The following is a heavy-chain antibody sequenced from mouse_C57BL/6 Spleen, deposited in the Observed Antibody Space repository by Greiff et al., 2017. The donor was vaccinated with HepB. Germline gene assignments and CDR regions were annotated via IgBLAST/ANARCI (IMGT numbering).Heavy chain of an antibody. J-gene: IGHJ1*03. CDR3: ARGNYDWYFDV. V-gene: IGHV5-4*03. D-gene: IGHD2-1*01. CDR2: ISDGGSYT. CDR1: GFTFSSYA. Sequence: EVKLMESGGGLVKPGGSLKLSCAASGFTFSSYAMSWVRQTPEKRLEWVATISDGGSYTYYPDNVKGRLTISRDNAKNNLYLQMSHLKSEDTAMYYCARGNYDWYFDVWGTGTTVTVSS.